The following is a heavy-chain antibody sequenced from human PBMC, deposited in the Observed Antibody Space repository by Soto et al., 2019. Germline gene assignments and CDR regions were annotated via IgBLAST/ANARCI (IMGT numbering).Heavy chain of an antibody. D-gene: IGHD3-3*01. CDR2: INHSGST. CDR3: ARGIKVLRFLEWLPNYGMDV. J-gene: IGHJ6*02. V-gene: IGHV4-34*01. Sequence: SETLSLTCAVYCGSFSGYYWSWIRQPPGKGLEWIGEINHSGSTNYNPSLKSRVTISVDTSKNQFSLKLSSVTAADTAVYYCARGIKVLRFLEWLPNYGMDVWGQGTTVTVSS. CDR1: CGSFSGYY.